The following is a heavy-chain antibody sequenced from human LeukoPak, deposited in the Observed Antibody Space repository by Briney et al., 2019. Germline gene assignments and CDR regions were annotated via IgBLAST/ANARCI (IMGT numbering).Heavy chain of an antibody. D-gene: IGHD3-10*01. V-gene: IGHV4-38-2*02. Sequence: SETLSLTCTVSGYSISSGYYWGWIRRPPGKGLEWIGSIYHSGSTYYNPSLKSRVTISVDTSKNQFSLKLSSVTAADTAVYYCARDFFTMGYSGGYWGQGTLVTVSS. CDR2: IYHSGST. CDR1: GYSISSGYY. CDR3: ARDFFTMGYSGGY. J-gene: IGHJ4*02.